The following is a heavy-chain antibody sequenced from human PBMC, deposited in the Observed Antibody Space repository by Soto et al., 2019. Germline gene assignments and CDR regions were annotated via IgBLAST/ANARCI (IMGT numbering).Heavy chain of an antibody. D-gene: IGHD6-19*01. J-gene: IGHJ6*02. CDR1: GYSFTSYW. V-gene: IGHV5-10-1*01. CDR2: IDPSDSYT. Sequence: RGESLKISCKGSGYSFTSYWISWVRQMPGKGLEWMGRIDPSDSYTNYSPSFQGHVTISADKSISTAYLQWSSLKASDTAMYYCATSVAGSYYYYGMDVWGQGTTVTGSS. CDR3: ATSVAGSYYYYGMDV.